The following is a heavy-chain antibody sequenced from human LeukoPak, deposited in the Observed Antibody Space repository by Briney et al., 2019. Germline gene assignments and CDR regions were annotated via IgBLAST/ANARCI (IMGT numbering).Heavy chain of an antibody. V-gene: IGHV3-30*04. J-gene: IGHJ4*02. Sequence: GGSLRLSCAASGFTFNNYAMHCVRQAPGKGLEWVAVVTYDGNNQYYADSVKGRFTVSRDNSRNTVNLQMNSLRGEDTAVYYCAKAPVRGAVAGVDYWGQGTLVTVSS. CDR3: AKAPVRGAVAGVDY. CDR2: VTYDGNNQ. D-gene: IGHD6-19*01. CDR1: GFTFNNYA.